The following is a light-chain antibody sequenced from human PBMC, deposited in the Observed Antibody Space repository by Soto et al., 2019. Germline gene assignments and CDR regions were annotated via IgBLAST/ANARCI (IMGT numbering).Light chain of an antibody. CDR3: MQGLQTPNT. CDR2: LAS. J-gene: IGKJ5*01. Sequence: DVVMTQSPLSLPVTLGQPASISCRSNQSLIYSDGNTYLDWYVQKPGQSPQLLIYLASNRASGVPARFSGSGSGTHFRLKISRVEAEDVGLYYCMQGLQTPNTFGQGTRLE. CDR1: QSLIYSDGNTY. V-gene: IGKV2-28*01.